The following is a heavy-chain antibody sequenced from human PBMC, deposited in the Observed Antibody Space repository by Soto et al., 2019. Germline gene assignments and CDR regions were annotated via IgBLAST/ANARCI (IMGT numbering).Heavy chain of an antibody. J-gene: IGHJ6*02. CDR2: IKSETDGGTT. D-gene: IGHD4-4*01. CDR1: GFTFSNAW. Sequence: EVQLVESGGGLVKPGGSLRLSCAASGFTFSNAWMNWVRQAPGKGLEWVGRIKSETDGGTTDYAAPVKGRFTISRDDSKNTLYLQMNSLKTEDTAVYYCTTALVANYSNYNFSYYYGMDVWGQGTTVTVSS. V-gene: IGHV3-15*07. CDR3: TTALVANYSNYNFSYYYGMDV.